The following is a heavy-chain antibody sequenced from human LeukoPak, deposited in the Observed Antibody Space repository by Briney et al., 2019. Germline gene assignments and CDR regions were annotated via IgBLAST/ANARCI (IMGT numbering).Heavy chain of an antibody. J-gene: IGHJ1*01. CDR1: GFTFSSYG. CDR3: AKDSGHRITMVRGVNRYFQH. Sequence: GGSLRLSCAASGFTFSSYGMSWVRQAPGKGLEWVSAISGSGGSTYYADSVKGRFTISRDNSKNTLYLQMNSLRAEDTAVYYGAKDSGHRITMVRGVNRYFQHWGQGTLVTVSS. CDR2: ISGSGGST. D-gene: IGHD3-10*01. V-gene: IGHV3-23*01.